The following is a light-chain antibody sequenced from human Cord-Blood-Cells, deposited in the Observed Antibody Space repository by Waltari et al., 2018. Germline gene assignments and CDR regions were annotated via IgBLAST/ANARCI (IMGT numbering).Light chain of an antibody. J-gene: IGKJ4*01. CDR1: QSISSY. CDR3: KQSYRTPLT. CDR2: SAS. V-gene: IGKV1-39*01. Sequence: DIQMTQSPSSLSATVGDRVTITCRASQSISSYLNWYQQKPGKAPQLLIYSASSLESGVPSRFSGSGSGTDFTLTISSLQPEDFAIYYCKQSYRTPLTFGGGTKVEIK.